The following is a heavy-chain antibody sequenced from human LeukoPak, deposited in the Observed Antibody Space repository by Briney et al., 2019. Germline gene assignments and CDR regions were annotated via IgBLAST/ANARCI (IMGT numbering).Heavy chain of an antibody. D-gene: IGHD3-10*01. J-gene: IGHJ6*02. CDR2: INTNTGNP. CDR1: GYTFTSYA. Sequence: ASVKVSCKASGYTFTSYAMNWVRQAPGQGLEWMGWINTNTGNPTYAQGFTGRFVFSLDTSVSTAYLQISSLKAEDTAVYYCARGEPWFGELSRDYYYGMDVWGQGTTVTVSS. V-gene: IGHV7-4-1*02. CDR3: ARGEPWFGELSRDYYYGMDV.